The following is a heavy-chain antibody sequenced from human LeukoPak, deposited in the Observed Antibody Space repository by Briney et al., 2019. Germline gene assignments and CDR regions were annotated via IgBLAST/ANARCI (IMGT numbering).Heavy chain of an antibody. CDR3: AKELGVVPAPPSDY. CDR2: ISYSSSHI. D-gene: IGHD2-2*01. CDR1: GFTFSTYS. J-gene: IGHJ4*02. Sequence: PGGSLRLSCAASGFTFSTYSMNWVRQSPGKGLEWVSSISYSSSHIYYADSVKGRFTISRDNTKNSLYLQMSSLRAEDTAVYYCAKELGVVPAPPSDYWGQGTLVTVSS. V-gene: IGHV3-21*01.